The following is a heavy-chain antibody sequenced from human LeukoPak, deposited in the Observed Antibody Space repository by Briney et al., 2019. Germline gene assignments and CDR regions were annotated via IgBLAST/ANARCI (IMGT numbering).Heavy chain of an antibody. Sequence: PSETLSLTCTVSGGSISSYYWSWIRQPPGKGLEWIGYIYYSGSTNYNPSLKSRVTISVDTSKNQFSLKLSSVTAADTAVYYCAKGDFWSGYRETRPFDPWGQGTLVTVSS. CDR3: AKGDFWSGYRETRPFDP. J-gene: IGHJ5*02. V-gene: IGHV4-59*08. CDR2: IYYSGST. D-gene: IGHD3-3*01. CDR1: GGSISSYY.